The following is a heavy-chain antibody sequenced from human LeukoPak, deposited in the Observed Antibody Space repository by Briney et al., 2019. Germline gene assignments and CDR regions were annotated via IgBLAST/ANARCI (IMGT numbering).Heavy chain of an antibody. CDR2: IYTSGST. CDR3: ARVGESSSYYYYYMDV. J-gene: IGHJ6*03. CDR1: GGSISSYY. D-gene: IGHD6-6*01. Sequence: SETLSLTCTVSGGSISSYYWSWIRQPPGKGLEWIGYIYTSGSTNYNPSLKSRVTISVDTSKNQFSLKLSSVTAADTAVYYCARVGESSSYYYYYMDVWGKGTTVTVSS. V-gene: IGHV4-4*09.